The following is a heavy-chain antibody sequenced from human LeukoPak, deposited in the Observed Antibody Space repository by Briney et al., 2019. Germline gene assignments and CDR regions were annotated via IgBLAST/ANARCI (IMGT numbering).Heavy chain of an antibody. CDR3: AKHYDILTGYYFSFDY. CDR1: GLTFSSYA. V-gene: IGHV3-23*01. D-gene: IGHD3-9*01. CDR2: ISGSGGST. Sequence: GGSLRLSCAASGLTFSSYAMSWVRQAPGKGLEWVSAISGSGGSTYYADSVKGRFTISRDNSKNTLYLQMNSLRAEDTAVYYCAKHYDILTGYYFSFDYWGQGTLVTVSS. J-gene: IGHJ4*02.